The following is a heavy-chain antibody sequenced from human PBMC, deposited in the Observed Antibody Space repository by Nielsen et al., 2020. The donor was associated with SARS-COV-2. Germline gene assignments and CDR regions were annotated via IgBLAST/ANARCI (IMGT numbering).Heavy chain of an antibody. V-gene: IGHV4-31*03. J-gene: IGHJ4*02. CDR2: IYYSGST. CDR3: ARGVFQGSSWYEGIGDLDY. D-gene: IGHD6-13*01. Sequence: SETLSLTCTVSGGSISSGGYYWSWIRQHPGKGLEWIGYIYYSGSTYYNPSLKSRVTISVDTSKNQFSLKLSSVTAADTAVYYCARGVFQGSSWYEGIGDLDYWGQGTLVTVSS. CDR1: GGSISSGGYY.